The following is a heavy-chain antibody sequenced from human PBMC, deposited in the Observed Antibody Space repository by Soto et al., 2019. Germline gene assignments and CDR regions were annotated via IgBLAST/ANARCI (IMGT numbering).Heavy chain of an antibody. CDR3: ARDARGVADV. J-gene: IGHJ6*02. D-gene: IGHD3-10*01. V-gene: IGHV4-31*03. CDR2: IYYSGST. Sequence: SETLSLTCTVSGGSISSGGYCWSWIRQHPGKGLEWIGYIYYSGSTYYNPSLKSRVTISVDTSKNQFSLKLSSVTAADTAVYYCARDARGVADVWGQGTTVTVSS. CDR1: GGSISSGGYC.